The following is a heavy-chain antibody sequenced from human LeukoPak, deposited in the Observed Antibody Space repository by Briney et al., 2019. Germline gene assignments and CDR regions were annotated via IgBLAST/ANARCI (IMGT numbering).Heavy chain of an antibody. V-gene: IGHV3-15*01. CDR1: GFTFSNAW. CDR2: IKSKTDGGTT. J-gene: IGHJ4*02. D-gene: IGHD6-13*01. Sequence: GGSLRLSCAASGFTFSNAWMSWVRQAPGKGPEWVGRIKSKTDGGTTDYAAPVKGRFTISRDDSKNTLYKTEDTAVYYCTTIGYSSSWRFLSVDYWGQGTLVTVSS. CDR3: TTIGYSSSWRFLSVDY.